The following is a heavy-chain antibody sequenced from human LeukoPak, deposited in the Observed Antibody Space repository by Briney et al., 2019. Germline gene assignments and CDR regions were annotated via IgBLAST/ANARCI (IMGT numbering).Heavy chain of an antibody. V-gene: IGHV4-34*01. CDR2: INHSGST. J-gene: IGHJ6*03. CDR1: GGSFSGYY. CDR3: AIGPNVRFLEWYYYMDV. Sequence: SETLSLTCAVYGGSFSGYYWSWIRQPPGKGLEWIGEINHSGSTNYNPSLKSQVTISVDTSKNQFSLKLSSVTAADTAVYYCAIGPNVRFLEWYYYMDVWGKGTTVTVSS. D-gene: IGHD3-3*01.